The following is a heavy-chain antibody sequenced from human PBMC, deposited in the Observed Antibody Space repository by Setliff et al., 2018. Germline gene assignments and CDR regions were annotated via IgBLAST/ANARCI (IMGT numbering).Heavy chain of an antibody. Sequence: ASVKVSCKASGYTFTAYYMHWVRQAPGQGLEWMGWINPNSGDTNNAQNFQGRVTMTRDTSISTAYMELSRLRSDDTAVYHCARDFFYGSGSQAAGGMDVWGQGTTVTVS. CDR1: GYTFTAYY. V-gene: IGHV1-2*02. CDR2: INPNSGDT. CDR3: ARDFFYGSGSQAAGGMDV. D-gene: IGHD3-10*01. J-gene: IGHJ6*02.